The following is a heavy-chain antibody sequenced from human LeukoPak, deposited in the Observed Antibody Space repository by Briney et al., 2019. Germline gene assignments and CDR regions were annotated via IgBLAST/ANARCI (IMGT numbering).Heavy chain of an antibody. Sequence: SQTLSLTCAISGDSVSSNSAAWNWIRQSPSRGLEWLGRTYYRSKWYNDYAVSVKSRITINPDTSKNQFSLQLNSVTPEDTAVYYCARDYSGSPLGRDNWFDPWGQETLVTVSS. J-gene: IGHJ5*02. CDR3: ARDYSGSPLGRDNWFDP. CDR1: GDSVSSNSAA. CDR2: TYYRSKWYN. D-gene: IGHD1-26*01. V-gene: IGHV6-1*01.